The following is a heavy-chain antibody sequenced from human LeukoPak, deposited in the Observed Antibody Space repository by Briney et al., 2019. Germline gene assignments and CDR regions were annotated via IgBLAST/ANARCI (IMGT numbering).Heavy chain of an antibody. CDR2: ISYDGSNE. D-gene: IGHD1-26*01. CDR3: AKGLVGATRDYFDY. V-gene: IGHV3-30-3*01. CDR1: GFTFSSYA. J-gene: IGHJ4*02. Sequence: GGSLRLSCAASGFTFSSYAMHWVRQAPGKGLEWVAVISYDGSNEYYADSVKGRFTISRDNSKNTLYLQMNSLRAEDTAVYYCAKGLVGATRDYFDYWGQGTLVTVSS.